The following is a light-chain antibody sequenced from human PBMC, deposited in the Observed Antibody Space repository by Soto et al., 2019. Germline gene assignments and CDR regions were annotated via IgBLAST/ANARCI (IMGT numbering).Light chain of an antibody. V-gene: IGKV3-15*01. CDR2: GAS. J-gene: IGKJ2*01. CDR3: QQYNNWPPYT. Sequence: EIVMTQSPATLSVAPGEGATLSCRASQSVSSDLAWYQQKPGQAPRLLIYGASTRATGIPARFSGSGSGTEFTLTISSLQSEDFAVYYCQQYNNWPPYTFGQGTKLEIK. CDR1: QSVSSD.